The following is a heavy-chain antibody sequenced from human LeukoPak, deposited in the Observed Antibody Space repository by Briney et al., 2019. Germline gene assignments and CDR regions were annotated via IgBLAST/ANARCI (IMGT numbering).Heavy chain of an antibody. CDR1: GFTFSSYA. Sequence: GGSLRLSCAASGFTFSSYAMTWVRQAPGKGLEWFSSISGSGYGTYYADSMKGRFTISRDNSKNTVYLQMNSLRADDTAIYFCAKESGYSSAWLNYWGQGTLVTVSS. D-gene: IGHD6-19*01. J-gene: IGHJ4*02. CDR3: AKESGYSSAWLNY. V-gene: IGHV3-23*01. CDR2: ISGSGYGT.